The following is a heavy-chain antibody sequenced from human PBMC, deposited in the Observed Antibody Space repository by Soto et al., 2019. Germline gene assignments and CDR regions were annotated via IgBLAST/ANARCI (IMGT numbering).Heavy chain of an antibody. CDR3: AIDAAGFGP. CDR1: GFSFSVSS. V-gene: IGHV3-73*01. Sequence: EVQLLESGGGLVQPGGSMRLSCAASGFSFSVSSMHWVRQASGKGLEWLGRIRSKASNYATTYSESGRGRFIISRDDSQDTMFLHMNSLRPEITGIYYCAIDAAGFGPWGQGTLVTISS. J-gene: IGHJ5*02. CDR2: IRSKASNYAT. D-gene: IGHD3-16*01.